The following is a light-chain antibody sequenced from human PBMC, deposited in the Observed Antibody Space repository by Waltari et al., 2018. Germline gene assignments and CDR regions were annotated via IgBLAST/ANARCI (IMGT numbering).Light chain of an antibody. V-gene: IGKV2-30*02. Sequence: DVVMTQSPLSLPVTLGQPASISCKSSQSLGHSDGNTYLNWFHQRPGQSPRRLIYKVSNRDSGVPDRFSGSGSGTDFTLKISRVEAEDVGVYYCMQSIHWPWTFGQGTKVEIK. CDR2: KVS. CDR3: MQSIHWPWT. J-gene: IGKJ1*01. CDR1: QSLGHSDGNTY.